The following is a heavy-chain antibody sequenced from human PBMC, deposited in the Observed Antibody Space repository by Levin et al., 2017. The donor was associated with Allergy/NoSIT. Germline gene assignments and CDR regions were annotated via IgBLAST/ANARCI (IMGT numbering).Heavy chain of an antibody. D-gene: IGHD3-16*01. V-gene: IGHV2-5*02. J-gene: IGHJ6*03. CDR3: ARRASSVGDYMDV. CDR2: IYWDGDE. Sequence: SGPTLVKPKETLTLTCTFSGFSLNTRGVGVGWIRQPPGKALEWVALIYWDGDERYRPSLKSRPTIAKDTFRNKVILTLTRMGPADAGTYYCARRASSVGDYMDVWGKGAMVTVSS. CDR1: GFSLNTRGVG.